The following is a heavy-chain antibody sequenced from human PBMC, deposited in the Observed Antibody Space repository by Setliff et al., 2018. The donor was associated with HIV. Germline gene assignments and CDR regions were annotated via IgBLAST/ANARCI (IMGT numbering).Heavy chain of an antibody. D-gene: IGHD4-4*01. CDR2: IVPIFGTT. CDR1: GGSFSSYA. J-gene: IGHJ6*02. Sequence: ASVKVSCKASGGSFSSYAITWVRQAPGQRLEWMGGIVPIFGTTNYAQKFQGRVTMTRNTSISTVNMELSSLRSEDTAVYFCARVGRLHYLTPFYYYGMDVWGQGTTVTVSS. CDR3: ARVGRLHYLTPFYYYGMDV. V-gene: IGHV1-69*05.